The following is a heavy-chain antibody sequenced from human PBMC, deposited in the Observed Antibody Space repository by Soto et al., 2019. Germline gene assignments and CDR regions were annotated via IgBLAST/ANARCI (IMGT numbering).Heavy chain of an antibody. Sequence: PSETLSLTCTVSGATVSRGDYFWTWIRQPPGKGLEWIGYIYYSGSTYYNPSLKSRVTISVDTSKNQFSLKLSSVTAADTAVYYCARYSVVINYWGQGTLVTVSS. CDR1: GATVSRGDYF. V-gene: IGHV4-31*03. CDR2: IYYSGST. CDR3: ARYSVVINY. D-gene: IGHD3-22*01. J-gene: IGHJ4*02.